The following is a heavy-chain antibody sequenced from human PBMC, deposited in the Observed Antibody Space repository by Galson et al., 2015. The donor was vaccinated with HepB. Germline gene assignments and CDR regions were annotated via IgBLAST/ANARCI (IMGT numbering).Heavy chain of an antibody. D-gene: IGHD2-15*01. CDR3: ARHDPQSRGGDN. CDR1: GYTFVNFW. J-gene: IGHJ4*02. Sequence: QSGAEVKKPGESLKIPCKVSGYTFVNFWIGWVRQMPGKGLEWMGLIYPGDSDTRYGPSFQGHVTISADKSISTVYLQWNSLKASDTAIYYCARHDPQSRGGDNWGQGTLVTVSS. CDR2: IYPGDSDT. V-gene: IGHV5-51*01.